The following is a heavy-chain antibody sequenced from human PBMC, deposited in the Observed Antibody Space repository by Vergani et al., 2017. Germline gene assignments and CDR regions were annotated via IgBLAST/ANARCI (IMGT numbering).Heavy chain of an antibody. CDR3: ATLGGVLLWFGESFW. J-gene: IGHJ4*02. CDR2: VDPEDGET. V-gene: IGHV1-69-2*01. CDR1: GYTFTDYY. D-gene: IGHD3-10*01. Sequence: EVQLVQSGAEVKKPGATVKISCKVSGYTFTDYYMHWVQQAPGNGLEWMGLVDPEDGETIYAEKFQGRVTITADTSTDTAYMVLGSLRSEDTAVYYCATLGGVLLWFGESFWWGQGTLVTVSS.